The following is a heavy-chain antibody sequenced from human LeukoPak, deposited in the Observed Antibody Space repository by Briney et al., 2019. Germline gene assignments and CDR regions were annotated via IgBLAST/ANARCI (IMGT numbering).Heavy chain of an antibody. V-gene: IGHV3-30*18. Sequence: GRSLRLSCAASGFTFSSYGMHWARQAPGKGLEWVAVISYDGSNKYYADSVKGRFTISRDNSKNTLYLQMNSLRAEDTAVYYCAKPHNQPKYCSGGSCYYYYYGMDVWGQGTTVTVSS. CDR3: AKPHNQPKYCSGGSCYYYYYGMDV. D-gene: IGHD2-15*01. CDR1: GFTFSSYG. J-gene: IGHJ6*02. CDR2: ISYDGSNK.